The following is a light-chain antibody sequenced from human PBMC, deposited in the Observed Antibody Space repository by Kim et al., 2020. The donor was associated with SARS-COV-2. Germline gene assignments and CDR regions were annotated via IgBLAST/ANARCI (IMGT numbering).Light chain of an antibody. Sequence: AVSVALGQTVRITCQGDSLRSYYASWYQQKPGQAPVLVFYGKNNRPSGIPDRFSGNTASLTITAAQAEDEADYYCNSRESSANHWMFGGGTKLTVL. CDR1: SLRSYY. J-gene: IGLJ3*02. CDR3: NSRESSANHWM. V-gene: IGLV3-19*01. CDR2: GKN.